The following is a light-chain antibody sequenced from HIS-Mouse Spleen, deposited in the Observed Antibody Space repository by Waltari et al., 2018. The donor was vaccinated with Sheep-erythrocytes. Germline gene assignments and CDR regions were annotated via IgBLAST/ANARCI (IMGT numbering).Light chain of an antibody. CDR3: SSYAGSNNWV. CDR1: SSAVSRYHF. V-gene: IGLV2-8*01. CDR2: EVS. J-gene: IGLJ3*02. Sequence: QSALTQPPSASWSPGQSCTIACTGTSSAVSRYHFFSCFQQHPGQAPKLMIYEVSKRPSGVPDRFSGSKSGNTASLTVSGLQAEDEADYYCSSYAGSNNWVFGGGTKLTVL.